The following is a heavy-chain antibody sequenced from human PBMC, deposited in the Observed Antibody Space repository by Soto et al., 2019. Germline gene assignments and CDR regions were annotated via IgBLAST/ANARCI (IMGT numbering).Heavy chain of an antibody. CDR3: ARDQLADIVVVPAAIDY. CDR2: ISSSGSTI. Sequence: EGSLRLSCAASGFTFSDYYMSWIRQAPGKGLEWVSYISSSGSTIYYADSVKGRFTISRDNAKNSLYLQMNSLRAEDTAVYYCARDQLADIVVVPAAIDYWGQGTLVTVSS. V-gene: IGHV3-11*01. J-gene: IGHJ4*02. CDR1: GFTFSDYY. D-gene: IGHD2-2*01.